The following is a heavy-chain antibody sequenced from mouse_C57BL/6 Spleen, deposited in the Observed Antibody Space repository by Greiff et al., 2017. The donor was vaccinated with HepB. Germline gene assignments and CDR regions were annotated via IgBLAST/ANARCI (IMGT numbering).Heavy chain of an antibody. J-gene: IGHJ2*01. Sequence: VQLQQPGAELVRPGSSVKLSCKASGYTFTSYWMHWVKQRPIQGLEWIGNIDPDDSETHYNQKFKDKATLTVDKSSSTAYMQLSSLTSEDSAVYDCARFYDGYSDYWGQGTTLTVSS. CDR1: GYTFTSYW. CDR3: ARFYDGYSDY. D-gene: IGHD2-3*01. CDR2: IDPDDSET. V-gene: IGHV1-52*01.